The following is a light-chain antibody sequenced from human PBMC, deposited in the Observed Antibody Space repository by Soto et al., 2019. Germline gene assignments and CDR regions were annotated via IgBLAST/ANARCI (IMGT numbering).Light chain of an antibody. J-gene: IGLJ3*02. CDR1: GTNLGTGYD. Sequence: QTVVTQPPSVSGAPGQRVTISCTGSGTNLGTGYDVHWYQHLPGTPPKLLIYGNTNRPSGVPDRFSGSRSGTSASLAITGLQAEDEADYYCQSYDSSLSGPNWVFGGGTKLTVL. CDR3: QSYDSSLSGPNWV. CDR2: GNT. V-gene: IGLV1-40*01.